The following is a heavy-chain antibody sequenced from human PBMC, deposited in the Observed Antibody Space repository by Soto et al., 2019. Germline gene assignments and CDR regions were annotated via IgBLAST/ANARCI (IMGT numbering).Heavy chain of an antibody. J-gene: IGHJ5*02. CDR2: VNPNSGGT. CDR3: ARQGSGSNWLDP. Sequence: QVQLVQSGAEVKKPGASVKVSCKASGYIFTVYYMHWVRQAPGQGLEWMGWVNPNSGGTNYAQKFQGRVTMTRDTSIRTAYMEPSRLRSDDTAVYYCARQGSGSNWLDPWGQGTLVTVSS. D-gene: IGHD3-10*01. CDR1: GYIFTVYY. V-gene: IGHV1-2*02.